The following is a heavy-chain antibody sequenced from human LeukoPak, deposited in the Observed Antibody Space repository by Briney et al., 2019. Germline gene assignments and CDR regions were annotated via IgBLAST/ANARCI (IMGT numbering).Heavy chain of an antibody. CDR1: GFTFSNAW. D-gene: IGHD3-22*01. V-gene: IGHV3-15*01. J-gene: IGHJ4*02. Sequence: GGSLRLSCAASGFTFSNAWMSWVRQAPGKGLEWVGRIKSKTDGGTTDYAAPVKGRFTISRDGSKNTLYLQMNSLKTEDTAVYYCTTDYYDSSGSPDYWGQGTLVTVSS. CDR2: IKSKTDGGTT. CDR3: TTDYYDSSGSPDY.